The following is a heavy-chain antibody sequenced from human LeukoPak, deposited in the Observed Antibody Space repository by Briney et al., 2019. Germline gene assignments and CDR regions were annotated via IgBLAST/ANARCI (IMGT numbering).Heavy chain of an antibody. V-gene: IGHV3-74*01. Sequence: PGGSLRLSCAASGFTSSSYWMHWVRQAPGKGLMWVSRINSDGSITNYADSVKGRFTISRDNAKNTLYLQMNSLRAEDTAVYYCARVRATFSPHFDNWGQGTLVTVSS. CDR2: INSDGSIT. D-gene: IGHD5-12*01. CDR1: GFTSSSYW. J-gene: IGHJ4*02. CDR3: ARVRATFSPHFDN.